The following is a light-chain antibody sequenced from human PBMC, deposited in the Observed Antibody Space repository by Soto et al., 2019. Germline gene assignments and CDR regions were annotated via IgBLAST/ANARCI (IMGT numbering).Light chain of an antibody. Sequence: QSALTQPASVSGSPGQSITISCTGTSSDVGGYNYVSWYQQHPGKAPKLMIYEVSNRPSGVSNRFSGSSSGNTASLTISGLQAEDEAEYYCNSYTSSSTVVFGTGTKLTVL. J-gene: IGLJ1*01. CDR2: EVS. V-gene: IGLV2-14*01. CDR1: SSDVGGYNY. CDR3: NSYTSSSTVV.